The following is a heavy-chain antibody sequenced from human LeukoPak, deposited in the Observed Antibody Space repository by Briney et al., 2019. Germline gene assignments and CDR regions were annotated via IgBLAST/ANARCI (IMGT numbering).Heavy chain of an antibody. D-gene: IGHD3-22*01. V-gene: IGHV1-8*01. CDR3: ARGGDSSGHTDY. CDR1: GYTFTSND. Sequence: ASVKVSCKASGYTFTSNDINWVRQATGQGLEWVGWMNPNSGNTGYAQKFQGRVTMTRNTSISTAYMELSSLRSEDTAVYYCARGGDSSGHTDYWGQGTLVTVSA. J-gene: IGHJ4*02. CDR2: MNPNSGNT.